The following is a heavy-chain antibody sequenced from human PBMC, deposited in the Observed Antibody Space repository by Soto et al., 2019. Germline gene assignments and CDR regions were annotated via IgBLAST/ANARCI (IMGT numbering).Heavy chain of an antibody. V-gene: IGHV1-18*04. CDR2: ISAYNGNK. CDR1: GYMFTTYG. D-gene: IGHD6-6*01. Sequence: QVQLVQSGGEVKKPGASVEVSCRTSGYMFTTYGMSWVRQAPGQGLEWMAWISAYNGNKKYAQKFQGRVTMTTDTSTSTVSMELRNLTSDDTGTYFCARTGGGMAAHPLEYWGRGTLVTVSS. CDR3: ARTGGGMAAHPLEY. J-gene: IGHJ4*02.